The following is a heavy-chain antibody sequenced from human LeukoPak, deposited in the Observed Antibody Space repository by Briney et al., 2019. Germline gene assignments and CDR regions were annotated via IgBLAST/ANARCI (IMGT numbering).Heavy chain of an antibody. CDR2: IYYTGSS. CDR3: ARYIPVATRIAS. D-gene: IGHD2-2*01. V-gene: IGHV4-31*03. CDR1: GGSISSGNNY. Sequence: TSQTLSLTCTVSGGSISSGNNYWSWIRQHPGKGLEWMGYIYYTGSSHYNPSLKSRLTISVDTSKNRFSLRLNSVTAADTAVYYCARYIPVATRIASWGQGTLVTVSS. J-gene: IGHJ4*02.